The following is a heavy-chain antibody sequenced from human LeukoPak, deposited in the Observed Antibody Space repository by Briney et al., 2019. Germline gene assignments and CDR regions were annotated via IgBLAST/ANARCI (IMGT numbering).Heavy chain of an antibody. CDR2: FDPEDGET. D-gene: IGHD1-26*01. CDR1: GYTLTELS. J-gene: IGHJ5*02. Sequence: ASVKVSCKVSGYTLTELSMNWVRQAPGKGLEWMGGFDPEDGETIYAQKFQGRVTMTEDTSTDTAYMELSSLRSEDTAVYYCATETISGSSSRRIRWFDPWGQGTLVTVSS. CDR3: ATETISGSSSRRIRWFDP. V-gene: IGHV1-24*01.